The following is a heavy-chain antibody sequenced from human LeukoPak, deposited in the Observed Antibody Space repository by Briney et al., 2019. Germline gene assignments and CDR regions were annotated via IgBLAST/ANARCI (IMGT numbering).Heavy chain of an antibody. Sequence: ASVKVSCKASGYTFTSYGISWVRQAPGQGLEWMGWISAYNGNTNYAQKLRGRVTMTTDTSTSTAYMELRSLRSDDTAVYYCARDSFNYGDLLFDYWGQGTLVTVSS. D-gene: IGHD4-17*01. V-gene: IGHV1-18*01. CDR1: GYTFTSYG. CDR2: ISAYNGNT. CDR3: ARDSFNYGDLLFDY. J-gene: IGHJ4*02.